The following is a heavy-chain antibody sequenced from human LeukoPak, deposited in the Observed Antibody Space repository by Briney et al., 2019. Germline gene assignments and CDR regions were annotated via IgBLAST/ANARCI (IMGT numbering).Heavy chain of an antibody. CDR1: GYTFTGYY. CDR3: ARAVGWLLPWKGNAFDI. Sequence: ASVKVSCKASGYTFTGYYMHWVRQAPGQGLEWMGWINPNSGGTNYAQKFQGRVTMTRDTAISTAYMELSRRGCDDTAAYYWARAVGWLLPWKGNAFDIWGQGTMVTVSS. D-gene: IGHD3-3*01. J-gene: IGHJ3*02. V-gene: IGHV1-2*02. CDR2: INPNSGGT.